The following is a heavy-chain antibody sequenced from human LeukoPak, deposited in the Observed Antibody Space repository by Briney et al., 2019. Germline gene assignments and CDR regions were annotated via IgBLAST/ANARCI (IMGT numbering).Heavy chain of an antibody. V-gene: IGHV1-69*05. D-gene: IGHD2-21*02. J-gene: IGHJ3*02. CDR3: ARDLAPTVVTAIPSSLDEDDAFDI. CDR2: IIPIFGTT. CDR1: GGPFSSYS. Sequence: AASVKVSCKASGGPFSSYSISWVRQAPGQGLEWMGGIIPIFGTTNYAQKFQGRVTITRDTSASTAYMELSSLRSEDTAVYYCARDLAPTVVTAIPSSLDEDDAFDIWGQGTMVTVSS.